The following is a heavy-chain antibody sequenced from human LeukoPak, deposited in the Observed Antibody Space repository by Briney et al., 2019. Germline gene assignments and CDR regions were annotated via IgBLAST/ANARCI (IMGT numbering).Heavy chain of an antibody. V-gene: IGHV3-21*01. CDR2: ISGRSSHI. D-gene: IGHD3-16*01. CDR3: GKAFPPLRTSSAGDL. J-gene: IGHJ1*01. Sequence: GGSLRLSCSGSGFSFRDYDMYWVRQAPGKGLEWVSAISGRSSHIYYGESVKGRFTISRDNAKNSLYLQMDSLGVEDTAVYYCGKAFPPLRTSSAGDLWGQGTLVIVSS. CDR1: GFSFRDYD.